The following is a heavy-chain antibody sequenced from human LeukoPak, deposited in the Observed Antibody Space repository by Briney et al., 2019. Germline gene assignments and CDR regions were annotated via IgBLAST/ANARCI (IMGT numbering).Heavy chain of an antibody. J-gene: IGHJ6*03. D-gene: IGHD6-19*01. CDR1: GFTVSSTY. CDR2: IYSGRST. CDR3: ARDQHSSGWSYYYYYYMDV. Sequence: GGSLRLTCAASGFTVSSTYMSWVRQAPGKGLEWVSVIYSGRSTNYADSVKGRFTISRDNSKNTLDLQMNSLRAEDTAVYYCARDQHSSGWSYYYYYYMDVWGKGTTVTVSS. V-gene: IGHV3-53*01.